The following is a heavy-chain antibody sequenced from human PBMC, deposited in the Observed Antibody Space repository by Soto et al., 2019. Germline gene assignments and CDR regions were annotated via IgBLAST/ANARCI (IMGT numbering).Heavy chain of an antibody. Sequence: ASVKVSCKASGYTFTSYGISWVRQAPGQGLEWMGWISAYNGNTNYAQKLQGRVTMTTDTSTSTAYMELRSLRSDDTAVYYCARGGCSSTSCSETYYYYYYMDVWGKGTTVTVSS. CDR2: ISAYNGNT. J-gene: IGHJ6*03. CDR1: GYTFTSYG. CDR3: ARGGCSSTSCSETYYYYYYMDV. V-gene: IGHV1-18*01. D-gene: IGHD2-2*01.